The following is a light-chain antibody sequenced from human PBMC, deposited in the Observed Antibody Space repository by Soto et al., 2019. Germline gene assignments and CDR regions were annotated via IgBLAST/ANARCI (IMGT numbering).Light chain of an antibody. CDR1: SSNIGKNT. J-gene: IGLJ3*02. V-gene: IGLV1-44*01. CDR2: SDT. CDR3: AAWDDSLKGWV. Sequence: QSVLTQPPSASGTPGQRVTISCSGSSSNIGKNTVNWYQQLPGTAPKLLIHSDTQRPSGVPDRFSGSKSGTSASLAISGLQSEDEAEYYCAAWDDSLKGWVFGGGTKLTVL.